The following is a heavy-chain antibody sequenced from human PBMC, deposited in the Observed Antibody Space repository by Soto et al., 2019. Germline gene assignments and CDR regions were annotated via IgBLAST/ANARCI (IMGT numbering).Heavy chain of an antibody. CDR1: GGSISSYY. J-gene: IGHJ6*02. Sequence: SETLSLTCTVSGGSISSYYWSWIRQPPGKGLEWIGYIYYSGSTNYNPSLKSRVTISVDTSKNQFSLKLSSVTAADTAVYYCARGAYCSSTSCYFHGMDVWGQGTTVTVSS. CDR2: IYYSGST. CDR3: ARGAYCSSTSCYFHGMDV. V-gene: IGHV4-59*01. D-gene: IGHD2-2*01.